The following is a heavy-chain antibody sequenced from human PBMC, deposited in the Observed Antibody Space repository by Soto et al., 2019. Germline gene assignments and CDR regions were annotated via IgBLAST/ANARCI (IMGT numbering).Heavy chain of an antibody. CDR1: GFTFDDYG. Sequence: GGSLRLSCGASGFTFDDYGMHWVRQAPGKGLEWVSSISWDSGRIGYADSVKGRFTISRDNVKNSLYLQMNSLRAEDTALYYCARSGEFSASDYFGFWGQGTLVTVSS. CDR3: ARSGEFSASDYFGF. J-gene: IGHJ4*02. V-gene: IGHV3-9*01. CDR2: ISWDSGRI. D-gene: IGHD3-10*01.